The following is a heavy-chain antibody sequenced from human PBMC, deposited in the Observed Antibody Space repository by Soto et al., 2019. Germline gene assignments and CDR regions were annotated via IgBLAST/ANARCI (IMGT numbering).Heavy chain of an antibody. V-gene: IGHV4-34*01. CDR3: ARERRVVGGYSSSWYDYFDY. CDR1: GGSFSAYH. J-gene: IGHJ4*02. Sequence: QVQLQQWGAGLLKPSETLSLSCAVYGGSFSAYHWSWIRQPPGKGLEWIGEINHSGGANYNPSLESRVTTSLDTSRNQFALQLTSVTAADTAVYFCARERRVVGGYSSSWYDYFDYWGQGDLVTVSS. D-gene: IGHD6-13*01. CDR2: INHSGGA.